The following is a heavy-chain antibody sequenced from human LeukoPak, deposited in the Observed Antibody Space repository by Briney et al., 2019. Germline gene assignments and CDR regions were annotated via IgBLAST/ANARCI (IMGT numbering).Heavy chain of an antibody. CDR2: IYHSGST. CDR1: GGSISSGGYS. V-gene: IGHV4-30-2*01. CDR3: ARDLSGWFDP. J-gene: IGHJ5*02. Sequence: SETLSLTCAVSGGSISSGGYSWSWLRQPPGQGLEWIGYIYHSGSTYYNPSLKSRVTISVDRSKNQFSLKLSSVTAADTAVYYCARDLSGWFDPWGQGTLVTVSS. D-gene: IGHD3-9*01.